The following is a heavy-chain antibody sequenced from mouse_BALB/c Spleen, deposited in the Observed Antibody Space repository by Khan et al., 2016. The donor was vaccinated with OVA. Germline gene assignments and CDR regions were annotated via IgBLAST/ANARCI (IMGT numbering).Heavy chain of an antibody. V-gene: IGHV1-7*01. CDR2: IDPTTGYT. Sequence: QVRLQQSGAELAKPGASVKMSCKASGYTFTNYWMHWVKQRPGQGLEWIGYIDPTTGYTEYNQKFKDKATLTADKSSSTAYMQLSSLTSEDSAVYYCTSSGSSDTWFGYWGQGTLVTVSA. CDR1: GYTFTNYW. J-gene: IGHJ3*01. CDR3: TSSGSSDTWFGY. D-gene: IGHD1-1*01.